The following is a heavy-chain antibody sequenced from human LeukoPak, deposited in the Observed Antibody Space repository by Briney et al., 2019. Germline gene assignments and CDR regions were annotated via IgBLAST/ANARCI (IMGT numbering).Heavy chain of an antibody. CDR1: GYSITSGYY. CDR3: ARAGYWSGVSGYSAVPGKY. J-gene: IGHJ4*02. V-gene: IGHV4-38-2*02. Sequence: SETLSLPCTVSGYSITSGYYWAWIRQSPGKGLEWIGRIYHSGNTYYNPSLKSRVIILVDTSKNQFSLQLGSVTPTDTAVYYCARAGYWSGVSGYSAVPGKYWGQGALVTVSS. D-gene: IGHD2-15*01. CDR2: IYHSGNT.